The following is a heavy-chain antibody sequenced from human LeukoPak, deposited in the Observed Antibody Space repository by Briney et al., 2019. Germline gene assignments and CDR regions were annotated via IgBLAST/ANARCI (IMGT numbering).Heavy chain of an antibody. D-gene: IGHD3-22*01. V-gene: IGHV3-53*01. CDR1: GFTVSSKY. CDR3: ARTRVHYDGSGYKTAEYFQH. J-gene: IGHJ1*01. CDR2: IYSGGST. Sequence: GGSLRLSCAASGFTVSSKYMSWVRQAPGKGLEWVSVIYSGGSTYYADSVKGRFTISRDNSKNTLYLQMNSLKAEDTAVYYCARTRVHYDGSGYKTAEYFQHWGQGTLVTVSS.